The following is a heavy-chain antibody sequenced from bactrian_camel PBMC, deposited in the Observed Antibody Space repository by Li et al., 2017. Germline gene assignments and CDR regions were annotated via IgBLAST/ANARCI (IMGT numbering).Heavy chain of an antibody. J-gene: IGHJ4*01. D-gene: IGHD1*01. CDR2: TDWSGRST. CDR3: AAEGLWHYSGRCEQYRY. CDR1: GFRFDEYA. Sequence: DVQLVESGGGSVSAGESLRLSCAASGFRFDEYAMTWVRQAPGKGLEWVSRTDWSGRSTYYADSVKGRFTISQDNAKNTLYLQMDSLKPEDSAMYYCAAEGLWHYSGRCEQYRYWGQGTQVTVS. V-gene: IGHV3S36*01.